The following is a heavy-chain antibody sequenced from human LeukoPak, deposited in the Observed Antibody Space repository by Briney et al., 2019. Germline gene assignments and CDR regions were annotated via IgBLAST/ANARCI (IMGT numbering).Heavy chain of an antibody. Sequence: SETLSLTCNVSGGPINSYYWSWIGQPPGKGLEWIGYIYYSGCTNYNRSLKSRVTMSVDTSKNQFSLSLSSVTAADTAVYYCARGTTVITYFDLWGRGTLVTVSS. D-gene: IGHD4-23*01. CDR1: GGPINSYY. J-gene: IGHJ2*01. CDR2: IYYSGCT. CDR3: ARGTTVITYFDL. V-gene: IGHV4-59*01.